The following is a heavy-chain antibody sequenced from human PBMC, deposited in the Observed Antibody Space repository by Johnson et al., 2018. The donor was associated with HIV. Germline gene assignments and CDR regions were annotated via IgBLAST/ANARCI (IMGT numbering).Heavy chain of an antibody. CDR2: ISASGGST. Sequence: VQLVESGGGLAQPGGSLRLSCVGSGLTFSSYAMSWVRQAPGKGLEWVSAISASGGSTYYTDSVTGRFTISRDNSKNTLYLQMNSLRAEDTAVYYCARDYGDDEVPDAFDIWGQGTMVTVSS. CDR3: ARDYGDDEVPDAFDI. CDR1: GLTFSSYA. D-gene: IGHD4-17*01. J-gene: IGHJ3*02. V-gene: IGHV3-23*04.